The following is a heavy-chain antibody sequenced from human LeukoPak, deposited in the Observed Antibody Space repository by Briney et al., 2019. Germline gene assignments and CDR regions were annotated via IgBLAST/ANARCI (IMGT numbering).Heavy chain of an antibody. D-gene: IGHD6-6*01. CDR1: GYTFTSYD. CDR3: ARTISSSENWFDP. V-gene: IGHV1-8*01. Sequence: GASVKVSGKASGYTFTSYDINWVRQATGQGLEWMGWMNPNSGNTGYAQKFQGRVTMTRNTSISTAYMELSSLRSEDTAVYYCARTISSSENWFDPWGQGTLVTVSS. J-gene: IGHJ5*02. CDR2: MNPNSGNT.